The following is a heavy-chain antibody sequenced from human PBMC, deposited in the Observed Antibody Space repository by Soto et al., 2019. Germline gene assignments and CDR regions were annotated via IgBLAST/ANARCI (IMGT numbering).Heavy chain of an antibody. D-gene: IGHD5-12*01. CDR1: GFTFSSYG. CDR3: AREGGEIVATIYYGMDV. CDR2: IWYDGSNK. J-gene: IGHJ6*02. Sequence: GGSLRLSCAASGFTFSSYGMHWVRQAPGKGLEWVAVIWYDGSNKYYADSVKGRFTISRDNSKNTLYLQMNSLRAEDTAVYYCAREGGEIVATIYYGMDVWGQGTTVTVSS. V-gene: IGHV3-33*01.